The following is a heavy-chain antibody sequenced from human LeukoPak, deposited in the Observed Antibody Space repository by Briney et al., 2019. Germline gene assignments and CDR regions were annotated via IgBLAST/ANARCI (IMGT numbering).Heavy chain of an antibody. CDR1: GGSISSYY. J-gene: IGHJ4*02. V-gene: IGHV4-59*08. CDR3: ARHTSYDILTGHYTGAFDY. CDR2: IYYSGST. Sequence: SETLSLTCTVSGGSISSYYWSWIRQPPGKGLEWIGYIYYSGSTNYNPSLKSRVTISVDTSKNQFSLKLSSVTAADTAVYYCARHTSYDILTGHYTGAFDYWGQGTLVTVSS. D-gene: IGHD3-9*01.